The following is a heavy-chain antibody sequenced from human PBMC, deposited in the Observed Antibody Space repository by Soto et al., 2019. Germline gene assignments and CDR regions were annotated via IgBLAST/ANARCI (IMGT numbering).Heavy chain of an antibody. J-gene: IGHJ6*03. CDR2: ISAYNGNT. CDR1: GYTFTSYG. V-gene: IGHV1-18*01. Sequence: ASVKVSCKASGYTFTSYGISWVRQAPGQGLEWMGWISAYNGNTNYAQKLQGRVTMNTDTSTSTASMELRSLRSDDTAVYYCARVRPDYCSSTSCYAVGGDYYYYYMDVWGKGTTVTVSS. CDR3: ARVRPDYCSSTSCYAVGGDYYYYYMDV. D-gene: IGHD2-2*01.